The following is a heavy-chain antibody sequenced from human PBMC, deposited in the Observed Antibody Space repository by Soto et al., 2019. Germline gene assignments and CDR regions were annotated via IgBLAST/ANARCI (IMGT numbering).Heavy chain of an antibody. CDR3: ARLVVPAAMSYYYYYMDV. Sequence: GGSLRLSCAASGFTFSSYAMSWVRQAPGKGLEWVSAISGSGGSTYYADSVKGRFTISRDNSKNTLYLQMNSLRAEDTAVYYCARLVVPAAMSYYYYYMDVWGKGTTVTVSS. V-gene: IGHV3-23*01. CDR2: ISGSGGST. J-gene: IGHJ6*03. D-gene: IGHD2-2*01. CDR1: GFTFSSYA.